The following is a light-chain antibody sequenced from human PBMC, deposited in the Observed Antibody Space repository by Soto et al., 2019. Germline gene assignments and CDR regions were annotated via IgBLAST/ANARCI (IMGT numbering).Light chain of an antibody. V-gene: IGKV1-33*01. CDR2: DAS. Sequence: DIQMTQSPSALSASVGDRFTITCQASQDISDVLNWYQQQPGKAPKVLIYDASKLRTGVPSRFSGRGSGKDFTFTISSLQPDDSGTYYCQQFYDLPITFGQGTRLEIK. CDR3: QQFYDLPIT. CDR1: QDISDV. J-gene: IGKJ5*01.